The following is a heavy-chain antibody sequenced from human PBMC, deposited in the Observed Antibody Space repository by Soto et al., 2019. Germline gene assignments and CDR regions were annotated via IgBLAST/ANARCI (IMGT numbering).Heavy chain of an antibody. D-gene: IGHD2-15*01. CDR1: GFTFSSNG. CDR2: MSNDGSHT. Sequence: QVQLVESGGGVVQPGRSLRLSCAASGFTFSSNGMHWVRQAPGKGLEWVAVMSNDGSHTSYADSAKGRFTISRDNSENTLFLQTNSLRAEDSGIYYCTKGCSSSSNCYIIDYWVQGALVTVSS. CDR3: TKGCSSSSNCYIIDY. J-gene: IGHJ4*02. V-gene: IGHV3-30*18.